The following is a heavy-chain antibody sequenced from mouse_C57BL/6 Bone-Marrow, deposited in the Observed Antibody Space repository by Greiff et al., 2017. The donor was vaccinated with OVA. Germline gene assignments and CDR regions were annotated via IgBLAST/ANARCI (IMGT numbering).Heavy chain of an antibody. Sequence: VQLKESGGGLVKPGGSLKLSCAASGFTFSSYAMSWVRQTPEKRLEWVATISDGGSYTYYPDNVKGRFTISRDNAKNNLYLQMSHLKSEDTAMYYCARDSDYSNLYAMDYWGQGTSVTVSS. CDR1: GFTFSSYA. CDR2: ISDGGSYT. CDR3: ARDSDYSNLYAMDY. V-gene: IGHV5-4*01. D-gene: IGHD2-5*01. J-gene: IGHJ4*01.